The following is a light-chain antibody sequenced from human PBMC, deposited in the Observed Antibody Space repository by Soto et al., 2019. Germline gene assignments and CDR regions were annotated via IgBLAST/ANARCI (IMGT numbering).Light chain of an antibody. Sequence: QSVLTQPASVSGSPGQSITLSCTGSRSDVGGYNLVSWYQHHPGKAPKLMIYEGTKRPSGVSNRFSGSKSANTASLTISGLQAEDEADYYCCSYTARSTLVFGGGTK. CDR3: CSYTARSTLV. CDR2: EGT. V-gene: IGLV2-14*02. J-gene: IGLJ3*02. CDR1: RSDVGGYNL.